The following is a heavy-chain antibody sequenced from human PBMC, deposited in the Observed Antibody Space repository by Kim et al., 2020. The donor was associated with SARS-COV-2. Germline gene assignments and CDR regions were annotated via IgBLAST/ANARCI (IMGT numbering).Heavy chain of an antibody. Sequence: ASVKVSCKASGYTFTSYGISWVRQAPGQGLEWMGWISAYNGNTNYAQKLQGRVTMTTDTSTSTAYMELRSLRSDDTAVYYCARDGPLRYFDWLLYRMCYFDYWGQGTLVTVSS. J-gene: IGHJ4*02. CDR2: ISAYNGNT. CDR3: ARDGPLRYFDWLLYRMCYFDY. D-gene: IGHD3-9*01. CDR1: GYTFTSYG. V-gene: IGHV1-18*01.